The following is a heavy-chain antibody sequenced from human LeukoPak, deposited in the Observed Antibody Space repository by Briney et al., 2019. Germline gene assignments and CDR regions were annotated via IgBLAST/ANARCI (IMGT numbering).Heavy chain of an antibody. Sequence: GGSLRLFCAASGFTFSSYAMSWVRRAPGKGLEWVSAISGSGGSTYYADSVKGRFTISRDNSKNTLYLQMNSLRAEDTAVYYCAKEPISILFGDAFDIWGQGTMVTVSS. CDR3: AKEPISILFGDAFDI. J-gene: IGHJ3*02. D-gene: IGHD3-10*01. CDR2: ISGSGGST. CDR1: GFTFSSYA. V-gene: IGHV3-23*01.